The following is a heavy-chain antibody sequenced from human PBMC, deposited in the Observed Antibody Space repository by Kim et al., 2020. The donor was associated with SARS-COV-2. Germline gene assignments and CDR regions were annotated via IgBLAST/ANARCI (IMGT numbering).Heavy chain of an antibody. V-gene: IGHV3-33*06. CDR1: GFTFSSYG. CDR3: AKGITVYSGYSEGFDY. CDR2: IWYDGSNK. D-gene: IGHD5-12*01. J-gene: IGHJ4*02. Sequence: GGSLRLSCAASGFTFSSYGMHWVRQAPGKGLEWVAVIWYDGSNKYYADSVKGRFTISRDNSKNTLYLQMNSLRAEDTAVYYCAKGITVYSGYSEGFDYWGQGTLVTVSS.